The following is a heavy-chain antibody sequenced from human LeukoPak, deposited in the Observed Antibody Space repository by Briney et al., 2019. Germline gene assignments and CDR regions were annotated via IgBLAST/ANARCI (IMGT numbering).Heavy chain of an antibody. V-gene: IGHV3-74*01. J-gene: IGHJ4*02. CDR1: GLTFSNSW. Sequence: TGGSLRLSCAASGLTFSNSWMHWVRQAPGKGLVWVSRINNVGSATSYADSVKGRFTISRDNAKNSLFLQMNSLRAEDTAVYYCARVRCSSNSCFPDYWGQGTLVTVSS. CDR3: ARVRCSSNSCFPDY. D-gene: IGHD2-2*01. CDR2: INNVGSAT.